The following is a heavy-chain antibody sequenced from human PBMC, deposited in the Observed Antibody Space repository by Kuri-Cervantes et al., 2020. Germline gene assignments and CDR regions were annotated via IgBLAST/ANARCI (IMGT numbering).Heavy chain of an antibody. D-gene: IGHD4-11*01. CDR1: GYSISSGSY. Sequence: SQTLSLTCAVSGYSISSGSYWGWIRQPPGKGLEWIGYIYYSGSTYYNPSLKSRVTISVDTSKNQFSLKLSSVTAADTAVYYCARRQRLKSGPYYFDYWGQGTLVTVSS. CDR2: IYYSGST. V-gene: IGHV4-38-2*01. CDR3: ARRQRLKSGPYYFDY. J-gene: IGHJ4*02.